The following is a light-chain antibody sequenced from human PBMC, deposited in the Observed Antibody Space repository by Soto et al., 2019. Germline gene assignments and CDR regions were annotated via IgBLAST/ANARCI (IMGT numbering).Light chain of an antibody. CDR3: QQSSKWLT. Sequence: EIVLTQSPATLSLSPGERATLSCRASQSVSSYLACYQQKPGQAPRLLIYDASNRATGIPVRFSGSGAGTDFTLMISSLEAGDVAVYYCQQSSKWLTFGGGTKVEIK. CDR1: QSVSSY. V-gene: IGKV3-11*01. J-gene: IGKJ4*01. CDR2: DAS.